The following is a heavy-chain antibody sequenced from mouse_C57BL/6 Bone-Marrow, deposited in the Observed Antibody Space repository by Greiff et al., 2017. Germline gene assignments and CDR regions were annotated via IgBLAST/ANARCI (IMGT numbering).Heavy chain of an antibody. V-gene: IGHV5-9*01. J-gene: IGHJ1*03. CDR3: SRQVTTVLATKYFDV. D-gene: IGHD1-1*01. Sequence: EVKLVESGGGLVKPGGSLKLSCAASGFTFRSYTMSWVRQTPEKRLQWVAAISGGGGNTYYPDSVKGRFTISRDNDKNILYLQMSSLRSEDTALYYCSRQVTTVLATKYFDVGGTGTTVTVSS. CDR2: ISGGGGNT. CDR1: GFTFRSYT.